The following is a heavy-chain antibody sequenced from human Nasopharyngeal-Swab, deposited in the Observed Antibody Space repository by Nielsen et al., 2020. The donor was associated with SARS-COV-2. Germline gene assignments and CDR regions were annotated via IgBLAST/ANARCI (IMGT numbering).Heavy chain of an antibody. CDR3: AKSSHYGSEYYYYYYMDV. CDR1: GFTFSSYA. Sequence: GESLKISCAASGFTFSSYAMGWVRQAPGKGLEWVSAISGSGGSTYYADSVKGRFTISRDNSKNTLYLQMNSLRAEDTAVYYCAKSSHYGSEYYYYYYMDVWGKGTTVTVSS. J-gene: IGHJ6*03. CDR2: ISGSGGST. V-gene: IGHV3-23*01. D-gene: IGHD3-10*01.